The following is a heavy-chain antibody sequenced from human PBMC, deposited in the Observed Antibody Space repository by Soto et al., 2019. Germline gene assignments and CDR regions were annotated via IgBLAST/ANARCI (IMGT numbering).Heavy chain of an antibody. V-gene: IGHV1-46*01. CDR2: INPSGGST. D-gene: IGHD3-22*01. J-gene: IGHJ3*02. CDR3: ARDRGYYDSSGPDAFDI. CDR1: GYTFTSYY. Sequence: ASVKVSCKASGYTFTSYYMHWVRQAPGQGLEWMGIINPSGGSTSYAQKFQGRVTMTRDTSTSTVYMELSSLRSEDTAVYYCARDRGYYDSSGPDAFDIWGQGTMVPVSS.